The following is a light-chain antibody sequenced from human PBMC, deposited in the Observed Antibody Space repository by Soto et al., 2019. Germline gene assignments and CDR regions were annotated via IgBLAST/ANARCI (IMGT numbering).Light chain of an antibody. Sequence: EIVLTQSPGTLSLSPGERATLSCRASQSVSSSYLAWYQQKPGQAPRLLIYGASSRATGIPDRFSGSGSGTDFTLTISRLEPEDLAVYYCQQYGSSPRTFGKGTKLEIK. J-gene: IGKJ2*01. CDR3: QQYGSSPRT. CDR2: GAS. CDR1: QSVSSSY. V-gene: IGKV3-20*01.